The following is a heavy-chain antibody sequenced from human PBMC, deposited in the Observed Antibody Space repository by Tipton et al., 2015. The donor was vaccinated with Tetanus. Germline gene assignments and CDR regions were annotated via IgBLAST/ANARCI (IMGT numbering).Heavy chain of an antibody. CDR3: ARGLIDDFLGSRIYFDS. J-gene: IGHJ4*02. Sequence: TLSLTCAVSGGSFSGHYWSWIRQPPGEGLEWIGDIFYSGNSISNPSFRSRVTMSVDTSRTLFSLTLIAVTAADTAVYFCARGLIDDFLGSRIYFDSWGPGTLVTVSS. CDR1: GGSFSGHY. D-gene: IGHD2-8*01. V-gene: IGHV4-59*11. CDR2: IFYSGNS.